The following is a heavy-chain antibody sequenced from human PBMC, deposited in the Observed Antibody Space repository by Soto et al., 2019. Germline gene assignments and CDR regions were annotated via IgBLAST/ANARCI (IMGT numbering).Heavy chain of an antibody. V-gene: IGHV4-61*01. Sequence: SETLSLTCTVSGGSVSSGSYYWSWIRQPPGKGLEWIGYIYYSGSTNYNPSLKSRVTISVDTSKNQFSLKLSSVTAADTAVYYCARYRYYDSSGKGPFDHWGQGTLVTVSS. CDR3: ARYRYYDSSGKGPFDH. D-gene: IGHD3-22*01. J-gene: IGHJ4*02. CDR2: IYYSGST. CDR1: GGSVSSGSYY.